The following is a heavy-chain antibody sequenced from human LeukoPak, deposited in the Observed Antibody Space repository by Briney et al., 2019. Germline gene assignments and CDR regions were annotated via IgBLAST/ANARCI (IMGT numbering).Heavy chain of an antibody. D-gene: IGHD7-27*01. V-gene: IGHV3-33*01. CDR1: GFTFSSYG. J-gene: IGHJ6*03. CDR2: IWYDGSNK. Sequence: PGRSLRLSCAASGFTFSSYGMHWVRQAPGKGLEWVAVIWYDGSNKYYADSVKGRFTISRDNSKNTLYLQMNSLRAEDTAVYYCARGKLGGYYYYMDVWGKGTTVTVSS. CDR3: ARGKLGGYYYYMDV.